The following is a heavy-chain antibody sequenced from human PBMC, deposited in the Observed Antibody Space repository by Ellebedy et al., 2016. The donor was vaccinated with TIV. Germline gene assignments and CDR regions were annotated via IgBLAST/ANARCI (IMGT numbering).Heavy chain of an antibody. V-gene: IGHV3-30*03. J-gene: IGHJ4*02. Sequence: GESLKISCVASGFIFSNFDMHWVRQAPGKGLEWLTRISYDGKNQYYEDSVKGRFTVSRDNSMTTVYLEMNSLRAEDTALYYCARDLDKSSGWYGGAAYWGQGTQVTVSS. CDR3: ARDLDKSSGWYGGAAY. D-gene: IGHD6-19*01. CDR2: ISYDGKNQ. CDR1: GFIFSNFD.